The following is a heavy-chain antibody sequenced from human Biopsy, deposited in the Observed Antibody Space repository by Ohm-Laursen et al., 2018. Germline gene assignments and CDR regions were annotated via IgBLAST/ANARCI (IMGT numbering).Heavy chain of an antibody. CDR1: GFNFGDSG. D-gene: IGHD2-2*01. CDR3: ARESALKWYQSLSYFNGMDV. CDR2: ISSRSSDI. V-gene: IGHV3-21*01. Sequence: SLRLSCAASGFNFGDSGMGWFRQAPGEGLEWVSSISSRSSDIYYADSVKGRFTISRDNAKNSLFLHMNSLRAEDTAVYYCARESALKWYQSLSYFNGMDVWGQGTTVTVSS. J-gene: IGHJ6*02.